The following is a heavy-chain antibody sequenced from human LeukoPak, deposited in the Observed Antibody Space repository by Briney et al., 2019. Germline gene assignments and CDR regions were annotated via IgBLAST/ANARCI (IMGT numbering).Heavy chain of an antibody. CDR3: AKHIVAARHYFEY. D-gene: IGHD5-12*01. CDR1: GFTFSSYA. J-gene: IGHJ4*02. CDR2: ISGSGGST. Sequence: GGSLRLSCAASGFTFSSYAMSWVRQAPGKGLEWVSAISGSGGSTYYADSVKGRFTISRDNSKNTLYLQINSLRAEDTAVYYCAKHIVAARHYFEYWGQGALVTVSS. V-gene: IGHV3-23*01.